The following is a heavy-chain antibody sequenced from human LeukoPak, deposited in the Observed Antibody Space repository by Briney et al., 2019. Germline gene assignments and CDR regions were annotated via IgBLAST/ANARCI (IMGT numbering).Heavy chain of an antibody. CDR2: IYTSGST. CDR1: GGSISSYY. V-gene: IGHV4-4*09. D-gene: IGHD3-22*01. J-gene: IGHJ3*02. Sequence: SETLSLTCTVSGGSISSYYWSWIRQPPGKGLEGIGYIYTSGSTNYNPSLKSRVTISVDTSKNQFSLKLSSVTAADTAVYYCARHGYYDSRDAFDIWGQGTMVTVSS. CDR3: ARHGYYDSRDAFDI.